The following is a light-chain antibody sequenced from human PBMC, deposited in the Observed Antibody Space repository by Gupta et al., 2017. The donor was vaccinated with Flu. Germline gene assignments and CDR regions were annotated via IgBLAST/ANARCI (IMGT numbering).Light chain of an antibody. Sequence: SNTTSCTGTSRDGGSYTLVSWHQQNRGKASKIMIYEGSKRPSGVSNRFSGCKTGNTASQTISALQAEDEDDYYCCSYAGSSTWVFGGGTKLTVL. CDR1: SRDGGSYTL. V-gene: IGLV2-23*01. CDR3: CSYAGSSTWV. J-gene: IGLJ3*02. CDR2: EGS.